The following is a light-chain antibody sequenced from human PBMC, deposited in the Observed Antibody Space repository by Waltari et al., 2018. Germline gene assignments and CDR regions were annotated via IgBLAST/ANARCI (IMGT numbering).Light chain of an antibody. J-gene: IGKJ4*01. CDR3: QQRSNWPRSLT. V-gene: IGKV3-11*01. Sequence: EIVLTQSPATLSLSPGERATLSCRASQSVSSYLAWYQQKPGQAPRLLIYDASKRATGIPTRFSGSGSGTDFTLTISSLEPEDFAVYYCQQRSNWPRSLTFGGGTKLEIK. CDR1: QSVSSY. CDR2: DAS.